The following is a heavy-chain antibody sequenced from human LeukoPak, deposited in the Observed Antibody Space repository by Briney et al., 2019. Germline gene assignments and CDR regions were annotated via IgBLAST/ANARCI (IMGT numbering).Heavy chain of an antibody. CDR2: IIPIFGTA. D-gene: IGHD2-2*01. V-gene: IGHV1-69*13. CDR3: ARDTRPYQLLQYFDY. Sequence: SVKVSCKASGGTFSSYAISWVRQAPGQGLEWMGGIIPIFGTANYAQKFQGRVTITADESTSTAYMELSSLRSEDTAVYYCARDTRPYQLLQYFDYWGQGTLVTVSS. J-gene: IGHJ4*02. CDR1: GGTFSSYA.